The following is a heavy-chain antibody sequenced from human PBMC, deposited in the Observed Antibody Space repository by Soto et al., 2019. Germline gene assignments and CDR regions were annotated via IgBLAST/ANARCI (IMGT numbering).Heavy chain of an antibody. V-gene: IGHV4-59*08. D-gene: IGHD3-16*01. J-gene: IGHJ4*02. CDR1: GGSIGNPY. CDR2: TYYSGSI. Sequence: QVQLKESGPGLVKPSETLSLTCSVSGGSIGNPYWRWIRPAPGTGLEWIGYTYYSGSITYNPSLKRGVTTSQDASGTQLALQVTSVTAADTAVYIWAEMKPERQLGAGGPGTLATVSS. CDR3: AEMKPERQLGA.